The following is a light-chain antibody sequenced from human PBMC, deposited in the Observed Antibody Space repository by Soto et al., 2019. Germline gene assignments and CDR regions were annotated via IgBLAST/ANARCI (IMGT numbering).Light chain of an antibody. CDR2: NVS. CDR3: QQYNSLNT. V-gene: IGKV3-15*01. Sequence: EIEMTQSPATLSVSPGQRATLACRASQNVNSNLAWYQQKPGHAPSLLMYNVSTRATGFPGRFSGSGSGTEFTLNIRRLQSEQSAIYYCQQYNSLNTFGQVTKMEIK. J-gene: IGKJ2*01. CDR1: QNVNSN.